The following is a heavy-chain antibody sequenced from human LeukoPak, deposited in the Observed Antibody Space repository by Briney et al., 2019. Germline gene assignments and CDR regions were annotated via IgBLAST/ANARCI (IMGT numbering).Heavy chain of an antibody. CDR3: ARRRDSGSLQHFDY. CDR1: GFTFSDYY. D-gene: IGHD1-26*01. V-gene: IGHV3-11*01. J-gene: IGHJ4*02. Sequence: GGSLRLSCAASGFTFSDYYMSWIRQAPGKGLEWVSYISSSGTTIYYADSVKGRFTISRDNARNSLYLQMNSLRAEDTAVYYCARRRDSGSLQHFDYWGQGTLVTVSS. CDR2: ISSSGTTI.